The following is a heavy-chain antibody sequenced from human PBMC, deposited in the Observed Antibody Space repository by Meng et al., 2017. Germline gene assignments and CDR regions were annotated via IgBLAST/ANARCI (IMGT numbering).Heavy chain of an antibody. D-gene: IGHD3-10*01. V-gene: IGHV4-38-2*02. CDR2: IYHSGST. J-gene: IGHJ3*02. CDR1: GYSISSGYY. CDR3: ARGATGPYGSGSYYNRRNSDAFDI. Sequence: SETLSLTCTVSGYSISSGYYWRWIRQPPGKGLEWIGSIYHSGSTYYNPSLKSRVTISVDTSKNQFSLKLGSVTAADTAVYYCARGATGPYGSGSYYNRRNSDAFDIWGQGTMVTVSS.